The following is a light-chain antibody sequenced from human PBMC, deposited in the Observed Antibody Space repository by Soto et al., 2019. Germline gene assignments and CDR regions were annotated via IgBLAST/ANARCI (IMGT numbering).Light chain of an antibody. V-gene: IGKV1-27*01. CDR3: QKYNSAPSWT. J-gene: IGKJ1*01. CDR2: AAS. CDR1: QGISNY. Sequence: DIQMTQSPSSLSASVGDRVTITCRASQGISNYLAWYQQKPGKVPKLLIYAASSLQSGVPSRFSGSGSGTDFTLTISSLQPEDVATHYCQKYNSAPSWTLGQGTQVEIK.